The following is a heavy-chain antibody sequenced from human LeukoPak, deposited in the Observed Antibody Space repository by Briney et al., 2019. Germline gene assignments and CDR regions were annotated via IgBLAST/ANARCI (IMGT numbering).Heavy chain of an antibody. V-gene: IGHV3-74*01. D-gene: IGHD4-11*01. CDR1: GFTLGGYW. CDR2: IKYDGSRT. J-gene: IGHJ5*02. Sequence: GGSLRLSCEARGFTLGGYWMSWVRQAPRKGLVWVSRIKYDGSRTYYAESVKGRFTISRDNAKNTLYLQMNSLKAEHTAVYYCTRSDYFDPWGPGTLVIVSS. CDR3: TRSDYFDP.